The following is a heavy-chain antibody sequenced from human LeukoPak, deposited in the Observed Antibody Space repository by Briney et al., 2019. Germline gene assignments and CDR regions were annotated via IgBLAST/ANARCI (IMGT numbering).Heavy chain of an antibody. J-gene: IGHJ6*02. V-gene: IGHV3-48*04. CDR2: ISSSSSTI. D-gene: IGHD3-22*01. Sequence: GGSLRLSCAASGFTFSDYSMNWVRQAPGKGLEWVSYISSSSSTIYYADSVKGRFTISRDNAKNLLYPQMNSLRAEDTAVYYCARAGYYDSSGYGSGMDVWGQGTTVTVSS. CDR3: ARAGYYDSSGYGSGMDV. CDR1: GFTFSDYS.